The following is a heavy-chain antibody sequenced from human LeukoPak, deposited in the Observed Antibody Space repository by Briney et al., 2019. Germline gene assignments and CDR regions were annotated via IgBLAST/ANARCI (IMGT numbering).Heavy chain of an antibody. CDR3: AGRDEDGGEALDY. V-gene: IGHV4-34*01. D-gene: IGHD2-21*01. CDR1: GGSFSGYY. Sequence: SETLSLTCAVYGGSFSGYYWSWIRQPPGKGLEWIGEINHSGSTNYNPSLKSRVTISVDTSKNQFSLKLSSVTAADTAVYYCAGRDEDGGEALDYWGQGTLVTVSS. CDR2: INHSGST. J-gene: IGHJ4*02.